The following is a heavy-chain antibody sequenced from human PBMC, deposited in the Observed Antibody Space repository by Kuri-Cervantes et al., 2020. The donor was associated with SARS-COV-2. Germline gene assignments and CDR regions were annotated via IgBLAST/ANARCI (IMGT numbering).Heavy chain of an antibody. CDR1: GCTFTCYY. D-gene: IGHD5-24*01. Sequence: KISCKASGCTFTCYYMHWVRQAPGQGLEWMGGIIPIFGTSNYAQNFQGRVTITADKSTSTAYMELSSLRSEDTAVYYCARVEMTTIKFDYWGQGTLVTVSS. CDR2: IIPIFGTS. V-gene: IGHV1-69*06. J-gene: IGHJ4*02. CDR3: ARVEMTTIKFDY.